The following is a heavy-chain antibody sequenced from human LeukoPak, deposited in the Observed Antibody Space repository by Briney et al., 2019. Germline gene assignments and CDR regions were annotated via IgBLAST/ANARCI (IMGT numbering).Heavy chain of an antibody. CDR1: GGSISSYY. CDR3: ARVKYGDYEVPYYMDV. J-gene: IGHJ6*03. CDR2: IYYSGST. V-gene: IGHV4-59*01. D-gene: IGHD4-17*01. Sequence: SETLSLTCTVSGGSISSYYWSWIRQPPGKGLEWIGYIYYSGSTNYNPSLKSRVTISVDTSKNRFSLKLSSVTAADTAVYYCARVKYGDYEVPYYMDVWGKGTTVTVSS.